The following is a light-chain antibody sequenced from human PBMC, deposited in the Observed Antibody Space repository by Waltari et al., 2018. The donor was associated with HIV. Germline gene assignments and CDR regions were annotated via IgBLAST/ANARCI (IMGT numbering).Light chain of an antibody. J-gene: IGLJ2*01. CDR3: QSYDSSLSGSV. Sequence: QSVLTQPPSVSGAPGQRVTIPCTGSSSNIGAGYDVHWYQQLPGTAPKLLIYGNSNRPSGVPDRFSGSKVGTSASLAITGLQAEDEADYYCQSYDSSLSGSVFGGGTKLTVL. V-gene: IGLV1-40*01. CDR2: GNS. CDR1: SSNIGAGYD.